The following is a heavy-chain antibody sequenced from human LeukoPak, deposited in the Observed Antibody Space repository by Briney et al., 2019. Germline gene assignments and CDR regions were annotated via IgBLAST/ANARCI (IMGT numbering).Heavy chain of an antibody. D-gene: IGHD3-22*01. CDR3: ARDLPSLYDSSGYYPLDYMDV. J-gene: IGHJ6*03. CDR1: GFTFSSYS. CDR2: ISSSNSYI. V-gene: IGHV3-21*01. Sequence: GGSLRLSCAASGFTFSSYSMNWVRQAPGKGLEWVSSISSSNSYIYYADSVKGRFTISRDNAKNSLYLQMNSLRAEDTAVYYCARDLPSLYDSSGYYPLDYMDVWGKGTTVTVSS.